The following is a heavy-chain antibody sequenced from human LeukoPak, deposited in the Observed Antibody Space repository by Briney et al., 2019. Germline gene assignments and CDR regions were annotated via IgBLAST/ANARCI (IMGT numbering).Heavy chain of an antibody. V-gene: IGHV4-39*01. J-gene: IGHJ5*02. CDR1: GGSISSSSYY. D-gene: IGHD3-10*01. CDR2: IYYSGST. Sequence: SETLSLTCTVSGGSISSSSYYWGWIRQPPGKGLEWIGSIYYSGSTCYNPSLKSRVTISVDTSKNQFSLKLSSVTAADTAVYYCARLGSGSYWFDPWGQGTLVTVSS. CDR3: ARLGSGSYWFDP.